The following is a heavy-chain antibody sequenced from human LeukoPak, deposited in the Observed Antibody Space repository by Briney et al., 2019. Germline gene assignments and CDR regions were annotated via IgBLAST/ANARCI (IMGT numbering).Heavy chain of an antibody. CDR3: ARGHGSGSTNWFDP. V-gene: IGHV1-46*01. J-gene: IGHJ5*02. CDR2: INPSGASA. CDR1: GYTFTSYS. D-gene: IGHD3-10*01. Sequence: ASVKVSCKASGYTFTSYSIHWVRQAPGQGLEWMGIINPSGASASYAQKFQGRVTMTRDMSTGTVYLELSSLRFDDTAVYYCARGHGSGSTNWFDPWGQGTLVTVSS.